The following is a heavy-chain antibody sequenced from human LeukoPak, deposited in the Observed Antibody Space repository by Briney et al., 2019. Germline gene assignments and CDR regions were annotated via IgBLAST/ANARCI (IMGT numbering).Heavy chain of an antibody. Sequence: SETLSLTCIVSDYSISSGYYWGWIRQPPGQGLEWIGSIYHSGSTYYNPSLKSRVTISVDTSKNQFSLKLNSVTAADTAVYYCARAFGCSGGSCYRFFDYWGQGILVTVSS. D-gene: IGHD2-15*01. CDR1: DYSISSGYY. J-gene: IGHJ4*02. CDR3: ARAFGCSGGSCYRFFDY. V-gene: IGHV4-38-2*02. CDR2: IYHSGST.